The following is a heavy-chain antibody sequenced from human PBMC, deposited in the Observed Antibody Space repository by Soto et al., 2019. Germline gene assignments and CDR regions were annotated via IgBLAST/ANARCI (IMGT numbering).Heavy chain of an antibody. CDR1: GFTFSSFG. CDR2: IWYDGSKK. D-gene: IGHD3-3*01. Sequence: QVQVVESGGGVVQPGRSLRLSCAASGFTFSSFGMHWVRQAPGKGLEWVSLIWYDGSKKSYGDCVKGRFTISRDNSRNTVYLQLHSLRADDTAVYYCARDASYYSLWSGYYPSRNGMDVWCQGTTVTVSS. V-gene: IGHV3-33*01. CDR3: ARDASYYSLWSGYYPSRNGMDV. J-gene: IGHJ6*02.